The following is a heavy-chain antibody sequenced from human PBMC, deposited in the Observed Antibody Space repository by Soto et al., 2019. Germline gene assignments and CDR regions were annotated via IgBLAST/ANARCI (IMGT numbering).Heavy chain of an antibody. V-gene: IGHV3-30*03. Sequence: GGSLRLSCAASGFNFGVFGMHWVRQAPGKGLEWLSVLSYEGSEEYYADSVRGRFTISRDNSKNTLFLQMDSLRVDDTGVYYCAIKRRSYIIEVAGPGFEYWGQGTLVTVSS. CDR3: AIKRRSYIIEVAGPGFEY. D-gene: IGHD6-19*01. CDR2: LSYEGSEE. J-gene: IGHJ4*02. CDR1: GFNFGVFG.